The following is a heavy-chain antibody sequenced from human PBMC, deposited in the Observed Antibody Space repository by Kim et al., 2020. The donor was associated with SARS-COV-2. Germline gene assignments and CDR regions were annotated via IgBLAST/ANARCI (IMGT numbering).Heavy chain of an antibody. Sequence: NDSAVSEKNRITLNPDTSKNRFSLQLNSVTPEDTAVYYCAREVNPNWFDPWGQGTLVTVSS. V-gene: IGHV6-1*01. CDR3: AREVNPNWFDP. CDR2: N. D-gene: IGHD2-21*01. J-gene: IGHJ5*02.